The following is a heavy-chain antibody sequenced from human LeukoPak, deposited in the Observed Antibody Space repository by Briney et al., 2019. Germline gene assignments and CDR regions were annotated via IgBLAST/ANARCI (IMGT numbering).Heavy chain of an antibody. Sequence: PSETPSLTCAVSGGSISSSNWWSWVRQPPGKGLEWIGEIYHSGSTNYNPTLKSRVTISVDKSKNQFSLKLSSVTAADTAVYYCASIDYGDPTGWFDPWGQGTLVTVSS. CDR2: IYHSGST. CDR3: ASIDYGDPTGWFDP. J-gene: IGHJ5*02. CDR1: GGSISSSNW. V-gene: IGHV4-4*02. D-gene: IGHD4-17*01.